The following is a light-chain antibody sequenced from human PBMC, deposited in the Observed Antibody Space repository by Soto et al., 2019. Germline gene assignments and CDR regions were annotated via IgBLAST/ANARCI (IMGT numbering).Light chain of an antibody. Sequence: QSVLTQPASVSGSPGQSITISCTGTSSDVGSYNLVSWYQQHPGKAPKLMIYEGSKRPSGVSNRFSGSKSDNTASLTISGLQAEDEADYYCCSYAGSSSWVFGGGTKPPS. CDR1: SSDVGSYNL. CDR3: CSYAGSSSWV. CDR2: EGS. V-gene: IGLV2-23*01. J-gene: IGLJ3*02.